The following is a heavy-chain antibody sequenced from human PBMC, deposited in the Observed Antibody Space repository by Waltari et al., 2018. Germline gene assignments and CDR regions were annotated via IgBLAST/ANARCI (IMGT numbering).Heavy chain of an antibody. V-gene: IGHV1-8*01. J-gene: IGHJ4*02. D-gene: IGHD2-15*01. CDR2: MNPNSGNT. CDR1: GYPFTSYD. Sequence: QVQLVQSGAEVKKPGASVKVSCKASGYPFTSYDINWVRQAPGQGLGWMGWMNPNSGNTGYAQKFQGRVTMTRNTSISTAYMELSSLRSEDTAVYYCARAGAYCSGGSCYSESYYFDYWGQGTLVTVSS. CDR3: ARAGAYCSGGSCYSESYYFDY.